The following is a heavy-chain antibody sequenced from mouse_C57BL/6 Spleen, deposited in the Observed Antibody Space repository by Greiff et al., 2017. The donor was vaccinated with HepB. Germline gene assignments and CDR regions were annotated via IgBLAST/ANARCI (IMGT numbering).Heavy chain of an antibody. Sequence: VQLQQSGAELVRPGASVKLSCKASGYTFTDYYINWVKQRPGQGLEWIARIYPGSGNTYYNEKFKGKATLTAEKSSSTAYMQLSSLTSEDSAVYFCARNYYGSSYYAMDHWGQGTPVIVSP. D-gene: IGHD1-1*01. V-gene: IGHV1-76*01. CDR3: ARNYYGSSYYAMDH. CDR2: IYPGSGNT. J-gene: IGHJ4*01. CDR1: GYTFTDYY.